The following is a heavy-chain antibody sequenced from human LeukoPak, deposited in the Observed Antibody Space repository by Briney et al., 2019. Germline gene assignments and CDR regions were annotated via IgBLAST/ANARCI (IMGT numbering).Heavy chain of an antibody. Sequence: GGSLRLSCAASGLTFRNYWMTWVRQAPGKGLEWVANIKEDGSQKNYVDSVKGRFTISRDNAENSLYLQMSSLRVEDMAVYFCARADLINDAFDIWGQGTMVTVSS. D-gene: IGHD3-16*01. V-gene: IGHV3-7*02. CDR2: IKEDGSQK. CDR1: GLTFRNYW. CDR3: ARADLINDAFDI. J-gene: IGHJ3*02.